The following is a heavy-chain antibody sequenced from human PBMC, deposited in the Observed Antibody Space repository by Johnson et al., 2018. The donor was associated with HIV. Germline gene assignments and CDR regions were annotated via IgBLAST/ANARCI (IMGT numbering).Heavy chain of an antibody. Sequence: VQLVESGGGLVKPGGSLRLSCAASGFTFSSYAMHWVRQAPGKGLVWVSRSNSDASNINYADSVKGRFTISRDKAKNTLHLQMNNLRAEDTAVYYCAKVLKAGGRMNDGFDIWGQGTLVTVSS. CDR2: SNSDASNI. D-gene: IGHD1-26*01. CDR1: GFTFSSYA. CDR3: AKVLKAGGRMNDGFDI. V-gene: IGHV3-74*02. J-gene: IGHJ3*02.